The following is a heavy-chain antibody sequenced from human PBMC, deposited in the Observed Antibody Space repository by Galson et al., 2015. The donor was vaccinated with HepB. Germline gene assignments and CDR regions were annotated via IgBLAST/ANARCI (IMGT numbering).Heavy chain of an antibody. CDR1: GYTFTGYY. CDR2: INTNSGGT. Sequence: SVKVSCKASGYTFTGYYMYWVRQAPGQGLEWMGRINTNSGGTNYAQKFQGRVTMTRDTSISTAYMELSRLRFDDTAVYYCARGAIVQDSSGCKANWFDPWGQGTLFTVSS. J-gene: IGHJ5*02. V-gene: IGHV1-2*06. CDR3: ARGAIVQDSSGCKANWFDP. D-gene: IGHD6-19*01.